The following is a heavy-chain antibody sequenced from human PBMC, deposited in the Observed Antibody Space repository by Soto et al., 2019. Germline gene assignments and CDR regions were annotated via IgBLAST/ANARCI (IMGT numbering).Heavy chain of an antibody. CDR2: IIPSFGTA. Sequence: QVQLVQSGAEVKKPGSSVKVSCKASGGTFSSYAISWVRQAPGQGLEWMGGIIPSFGTANYAQKFQGRVTITADESTSTAYMELSSLRSEDTAVYYCASDGVSGGSGIFYFLVYWGQGTLVAVSS. CDR1: GGTFSSYA. V-gene: IGHV1-69*01. CDR3: ASDGVSGGSGIFYFLVY. D-gene: IGHD3-10*01. J-gene: IGHJ4*02.